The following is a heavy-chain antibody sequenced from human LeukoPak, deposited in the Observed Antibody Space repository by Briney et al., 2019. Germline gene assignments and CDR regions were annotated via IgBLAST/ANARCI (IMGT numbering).Heavy chain of an antibody. CDR3: ARDYGSGWPFDY. V-gene: IGHV3-30*02. J-gene: IGHJ4*02. CDR2: IRYDGSNK. Sequence: GGSLRLSCAASGFTFSSYGMHWVRQAPGKGLEWVAFIRYDGSNKYYADSVKGRFTTSRDNSKNTLYLQMNSLRAEDTAVYYCARDYGSGWPFDYWGQGTLVTVSS. D-gene: IGHD6-19*01. CDR1: GFTFSSYG.